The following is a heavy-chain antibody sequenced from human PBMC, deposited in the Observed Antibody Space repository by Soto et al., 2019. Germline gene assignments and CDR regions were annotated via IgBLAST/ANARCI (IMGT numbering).Heavy chain of an antibody. CDR3: ASHTYYDFWSGYSGYNWFDP. CDR2: IYYSGTT. CDR1: GGSISSGGYY. D-gene: IGHD3-3*01. J-gene: IGHJ5*02. Sequence: SETLSLTCTVSGGSISSGGYYWSWIRQPPGKGLEWIGYIYYSGTTYYNPSLKSRVTISVDASKNQFSLRLSSVTAADTAVYYCASHTYYDFWSGYSGYNWFDPWGQGTLVTVSS. V-gene: IGHV4-30-4*01.